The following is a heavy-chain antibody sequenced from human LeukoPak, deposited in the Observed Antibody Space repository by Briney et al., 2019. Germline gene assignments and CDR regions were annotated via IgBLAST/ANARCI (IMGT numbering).Heavy chain of an antibody. CDR1: GFTFSTSW. D-gene: IGHD3-9*01. Sequence: QTGGSLRLSCAASGFTFSTSWMSWVRQAPGEGLEWVANIKEDGSEKYYVDSVKGRFTISRDNAKNSLYLQMNSLRAEDTAVYYCARDSAYSEIWTGRRFDYWGQGTLVTVSS. V-gene: IGHV3-7*01. CDR3: ARDSAYSEIWTGRRFDY. J-gene: IGHJ4*02. CDR2: IKEDGSEK.